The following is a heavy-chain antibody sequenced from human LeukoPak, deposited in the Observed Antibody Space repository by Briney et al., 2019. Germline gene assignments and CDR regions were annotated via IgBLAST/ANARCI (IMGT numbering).Heavy chain of an antibody. CDR1: GFTFSSYS. CDR2: ISGSGGST. J-gene: IGHJ5*02. CDR3: AKDLGRIAVAVPAA. Sequence: PGGSLRLSCAASGFTFSSYSMNWVRQAPGKGLEWVSAISGSGGSTYYADSVKGRFTISRDNSKNTLYLQMNSLRAEDTAVYYCAKDLGRIAVAVPAAWGQGTLVTVSS. V-gene: IGHV3-23*01. D-gene: IGHD6-19*01.